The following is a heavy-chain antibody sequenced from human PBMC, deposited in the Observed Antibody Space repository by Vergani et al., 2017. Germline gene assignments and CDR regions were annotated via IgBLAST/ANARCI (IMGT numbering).Heavy chain of an antibody. CDR2: ISSSSSYI. V-gene: IGHV3-21*01. D-gene: IGHD6-13*01. Sequence: EVQLVESGGGLVKPGGSLRLSCAAAGFTFSSYSRNWVRQAPGKGMEWVSSISSSSSYIYYADSVKGRFTISRDNAKNSLYLQMNSLRAEDTAVYYCARAGIAASGDDYWGQGTLVTVSS. CDR1: GFTFSSYS. J-gene: IGHJ4*02. CDR3: ARAGIAASGDDY.